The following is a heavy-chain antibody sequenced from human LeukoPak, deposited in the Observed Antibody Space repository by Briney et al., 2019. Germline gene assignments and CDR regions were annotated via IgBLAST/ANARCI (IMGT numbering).Heavy chain of an antibody. CDR1: GYSISSGYY. CDR3: ARPIVVVPAATSDWYFDL. J-gene: IGHJ2*01. CDR2: IYHSGST. Sequence: PSETLSLTCTVSGYSISSGYYWGWIRQPPGKGLERIGSIYHSGSTYYNPSLKHRVPISADTSKNQFSLKLSSVTAADTGVYDCARPIVVVPAATSDWYFDLWGRGTLVTVSS. V-gene: IGHV4-38-2*02. D-gene: IGHD2-2*01.